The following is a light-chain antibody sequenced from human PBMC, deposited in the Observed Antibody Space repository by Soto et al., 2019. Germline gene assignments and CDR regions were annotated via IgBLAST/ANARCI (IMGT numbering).Light chain of an antibody. Sequence: EIVLTQSPGTLSLSPGATATLSCRASQSVSRNYLAWFQQKPGQAPRLLIHGASSRAAGPPDRFSGSGSGTDFTLTISRLEPEDFAVYYCHHYGDSPIYTFGPGTKVDFK. CDR3: HHYGDSPIYT. V-gene: IGKV3-20*01. CDR1: QSVSRNY. J-gene: IGKJ3*01. CDR2: GAS.